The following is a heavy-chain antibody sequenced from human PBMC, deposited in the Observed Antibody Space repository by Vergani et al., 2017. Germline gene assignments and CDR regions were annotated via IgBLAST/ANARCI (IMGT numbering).Heavy chain of an antibody. V-gene: IGHV4-59*01. Sequence: QVQLQQSGPGLVKPSETLSLTCTVSGGSISSYYWSWIRQPPGKGLEWIGYIYYSGSTNYNPSLKSRVTISLDTSKSQFSLKLSSVTAADTAVYYCARSQYDFWSGLHSYFDYWGQGTLVTVSS. CDR2: IYYSGST. D-gene: IGHD3-3*01. J-gene: IGHJ4*02. CDR3: ARSQYDFWSGLHSYFDY. CDR1: GGSISSYY.